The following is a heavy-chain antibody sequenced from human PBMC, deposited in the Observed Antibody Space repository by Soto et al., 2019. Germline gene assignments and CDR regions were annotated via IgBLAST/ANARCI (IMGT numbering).Heavy chain of an antibody. CDR3: AREHSTGDFLFVDY. Sequence: GGSLRLSCAASGFTFDDYAMHWVRQAPGKGLEWVSGISWNSGSIGYADSVKGRFTISRDNAKNSLYLQMNSLRAEDTAVYYCAREHSTGDFLFVDYWGQGARVTVSS. D-gene: IGHD3-10*01. J-gene: IGHJ4*02. V-gene: IGHV3-9*01. CDR2: ISWNSGSI. CDR1: GFTFDDYA.